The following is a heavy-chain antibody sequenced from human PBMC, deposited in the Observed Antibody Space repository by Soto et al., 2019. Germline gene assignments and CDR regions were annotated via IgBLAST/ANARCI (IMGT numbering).Heavy chain of an antibody. CDR3: ATYGGGYCSGGSCSSFDY. J-gene: IGHJ4*02. D-gene: IGHD2-15*01. Sequence: QVQLVQSGAEVKKPGASVKVSCKASGYTFTSYGISWVRQAPGQGLEWMGWISAYNGNTNYAQKLQGRVTMTTDTSTRTAYMELRSLRSDDTAVYYCATYGGGYCSGGSCSSFDYWGQGALVTVTS. CDR1: GYTFTSYG. CDR2: ISAYNGNT. V-gene: IGHV1-18*01.